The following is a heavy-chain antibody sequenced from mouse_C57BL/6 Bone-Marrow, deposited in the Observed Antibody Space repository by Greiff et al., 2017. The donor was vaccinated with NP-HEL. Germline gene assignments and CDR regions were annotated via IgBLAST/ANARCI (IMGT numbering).Heavy chain of an antibody. V-gene: IGHV5-17*01. Sequence: EVQGVESGGGLVKPGGSLKLSCAASGFTFSDYGMHWVRQAPEQGLEWVAYISSGSSTIYYADTVKGRFTISRDNAKNTLFLQMTILRSEDTAMYYCARDSNYGMDYWGQGTSVTVSS. D-gene: IGHD2-5*01. CDR2: ISSGSSTI. CDR1: GFTFSDYG. J-gene: IGHJ4*01. CDR3: ARDSNYGMDY.